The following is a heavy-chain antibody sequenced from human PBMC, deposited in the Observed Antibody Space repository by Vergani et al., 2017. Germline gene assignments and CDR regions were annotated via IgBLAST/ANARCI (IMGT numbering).Heavy chain of an antibody. Sequence: QVHLQESGPGLVKPSETLSLTCTVSGDSISPYYWSWLRQPPGKGLEFIGYIYYTGSTNYNPSLKSRVTISVDTPKNQLSLRLSSVTAADTAVYYCARDLSLLGELSHWFDPWGQGTLVTVSS. J-gene: IGHJ5*02. CDR2: IYYTGST. D-gene: IGHD3-16*02. CDR1: GDSISPYY. CDR3: ARDLSLLGELSHWFDP. V-gene: IGHV4-59*01.